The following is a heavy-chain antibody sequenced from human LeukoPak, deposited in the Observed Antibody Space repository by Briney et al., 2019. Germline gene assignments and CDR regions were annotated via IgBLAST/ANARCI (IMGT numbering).Heavy chain of an antibody. Sequence: PGGSLRLSCEVSGITFSRHSMNWVRQAPGKGLEWVASIGSSRRYIYHADSVRGRFTISGDNAEKSLYLEMTSLRVEDTAVYYCTRGLEYSSTDAFDIWGQGIMVTVSS. J-gene: IGHJ3*02. CDR1: GITFSRHS. CDR3: TRGLEYSSTDAFDI. D-gene: IGHD6-6*01. V-gene: IGHV3-21*01. CDR2: IGSSRRYI.